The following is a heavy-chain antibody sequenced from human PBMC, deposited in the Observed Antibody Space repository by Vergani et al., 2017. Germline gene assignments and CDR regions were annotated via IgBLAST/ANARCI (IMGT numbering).Heavy chain of an antibody. CDR2: ISTRGMT. Sequence: QVQLEESGPRLVKPSHTLTLTCTVSGDSIRRGSYYWTWIRQPPGKGLEWIGNISTRGMTKYSPYLTGRATVSVDTSKNQFSLRLNPVTAADTALYFCARGLVGAVAIPPVDSWVQGIRVTVSS. CDR1: GDSIRRGSYY. D-gene: IGHD2-8*02. V-gene: IGHV4-61*02. J-gene: IGHJ4*02. CDR3: ARGLVGAVAIPPVDS.